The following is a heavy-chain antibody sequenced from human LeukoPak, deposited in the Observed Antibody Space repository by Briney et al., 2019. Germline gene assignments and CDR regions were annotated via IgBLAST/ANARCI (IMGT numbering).Heavy chain of an antibody. CDR1: GFTFSSYW. D-gene: IGHD4-17*01. CDR2: IKRDGSAK. Sequence: GGSLRLSCATSGFTFSSYWMSWVRQTPGKGLEWVANIKRDGSAKYYVDSVKGRFTISRENAKNSLYLQMNSLRAEDTAVYYCAREVTNKDAFDIWGQGTMVTVSS. CDR3: AREVTNKDAFDI. J-gene: IGHJ3*02. V-gene: IGHV3-7*03.